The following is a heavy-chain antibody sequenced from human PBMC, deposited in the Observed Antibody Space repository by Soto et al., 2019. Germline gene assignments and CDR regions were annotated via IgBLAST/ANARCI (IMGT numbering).Heavy chain of an antibody. CDR2: VIPILGAS. CDR3: ANRYGNGSFAYFEN. J-gene: IGHJ4*02. V-gene: IGHV1-69*08. D-gene: IGHD5-18*01. CDR1: GGTFSDFT. Sequence: QVQLVQSGAEVKKPGSSVKVSCTASGGTFSDFTISWVRQAPGQGLEWVGRVIPILGASTYARKFQGRATITADKATRTAYMELSSLRSEDTAVYYCANRYGNGSFAYFENWGQGTQVTVSS.